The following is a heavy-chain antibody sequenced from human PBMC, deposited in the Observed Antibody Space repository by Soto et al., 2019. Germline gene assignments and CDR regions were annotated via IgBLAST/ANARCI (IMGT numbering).Heavy chain of an antibody. CDR2: IWSAGLI. CDR3: AREAPMDV. J-gene: IGHJ6*02. Sequence: GGSLRLSCAASGFTVSSKYMSWVRQAPGKGLEWISVIWSAGLIYYADSVRGRFTISRDISKNILYLEMTSLRADDTAVYYCAREAPMDVWGQGTTVTVS. CDR1: GFTVSSKY. V-gene: IGHV3-53*01.